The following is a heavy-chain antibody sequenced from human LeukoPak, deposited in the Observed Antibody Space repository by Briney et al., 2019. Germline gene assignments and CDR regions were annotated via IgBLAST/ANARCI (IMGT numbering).Heavy chain of an antibody. D-gene: IGHD4-17*01. Sequence: GGSLRLSCAASAFIFSRYAITWVRQAPGKGLEWVSGFSSGGESRTFYTDSVKGRFTISRDNSKNTLYLQMNSLRAEDTAVYYCARGLMTTVDYWGQGTLVTVSS. V-gene: IGHV3-23*01. CDR1: AFIFSRYA. CDR2: FSSGGESRT. CDR3: ARGLMTTVDY. J-gene: IGHJ4*02.